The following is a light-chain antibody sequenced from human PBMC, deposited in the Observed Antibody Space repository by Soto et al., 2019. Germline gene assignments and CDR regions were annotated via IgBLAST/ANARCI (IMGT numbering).Light chain of an antibody. CDR3: QQHGSSPLT. CDR1: QSVSSSY. CDR2: GAS. Sequence: EIVLTHSPGTLSLSPWERATLSSRASQSVSSSYLAWYQQKPGQAPRLLIYGASSRATGIPDRFSGSGSGTDFTLTISRLEPEDFAVYYCQQHGSSPLTFGGGTKVDIK. V-gene: IGKV3-20*01. J-gene: IGKJ4*01.